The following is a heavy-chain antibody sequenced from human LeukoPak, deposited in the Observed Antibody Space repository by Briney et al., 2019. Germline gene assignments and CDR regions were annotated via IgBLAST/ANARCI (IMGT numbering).Heavy chain of an antibody. J-gene: IGHJ6*03. Sequence: GGSLRLSCAASGFTVSSNYMNWVRQAPEKGLEWVSVIYSGGSTYYADSVKGRFTISRNNAKNSLYLQMNSLRVEDTALYYCARSSRDGYNLIDYMDVWGKGTTVTVSS. V-gene: IGHV3-66*01. CDR2: IYSGGST. CDR1: GFTVSSNY. D-gene: IGHD5-24*01. CDR3: ARSSRDGYNLIDYMDV.